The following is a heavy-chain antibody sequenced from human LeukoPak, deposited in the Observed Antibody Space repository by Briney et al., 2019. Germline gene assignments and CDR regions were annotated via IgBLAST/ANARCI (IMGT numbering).Heavy chain of an antibody. V-gene: IGHV4-59*01. CDR2: IYNSGRT. J-gene: IGHJ4*02. CDR3: VRGGYSYGYGLGLLDY. D-gene: IGHD5-18*01. Sequence: SETLPLTCTVSGGSINTYYWSWIRQPPGKGLGWIGYIYNSGRTNYNPSLKSRVTVSVDTSKNQFSLKLSSVTAADTAVYYCVRGGYSYGYGLGLLDYWGQGSLVTVSS. CDR1: GGSINTYY.